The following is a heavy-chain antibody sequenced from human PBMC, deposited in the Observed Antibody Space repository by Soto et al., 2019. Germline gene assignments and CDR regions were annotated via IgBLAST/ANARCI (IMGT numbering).Heavy chain of an antibody. CDR3: ARGPYRNTYNWFDS. J-gene: IGHJ5*02. V-gene: IGHV3-48*03. CDR2: ISGSGLTI. Sequence: QPGGSLRLSCAASGFIFSDYEINWVRQAPGKGLEWVSYISGSGLTIYYADSVKGRFTISRDNAKNSLYLQMNSLGVEDTAVYYCARGPYRNTYNWFDSWGQGTLVTVS. D-gene: IGHD5-12*01. CDR1: GFIFSDYE.